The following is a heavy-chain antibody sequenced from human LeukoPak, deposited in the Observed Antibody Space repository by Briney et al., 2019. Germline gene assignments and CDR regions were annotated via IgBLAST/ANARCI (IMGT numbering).Heavy chain of an antibody. Sequence: SETLSLTCTVSGGSISCYYWRWIRQPPPKGLHWIGYIYYSGSTNYNPSLKSRVTISVDTSKNQFSLKLSSVTAADTAVYYCARLIAAAGFGFDYWGQGTLVTVSS. J-gene: IGHJ4*02. D-gene: IGHD6-13*01. V-gene: IGHV4-59*08. CDR3: ARLIAAAGFGFDY. CDR1: GGSISCYY. CDR2: IYYSGST.